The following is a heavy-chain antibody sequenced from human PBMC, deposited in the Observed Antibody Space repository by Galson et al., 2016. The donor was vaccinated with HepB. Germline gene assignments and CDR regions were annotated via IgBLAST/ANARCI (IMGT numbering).Heavy chain of an antibody. CDR3: ARDRGIQLWSRDGFDY. CDR1: GFTFSTYS. J-gene: IGHJ4*02. V-gene: IGHV3-21*01. Sequence: SLRLSCAASGFTFSTYSVSWVRQVPGKGLEWVSSISSSSSYIYYGDSLKGRFTISRDNAKNSLYLQMNSLRAEDTAVYYCARDRGIQLWSRDGFDYWGQGTLVTVSS. D-gene: IGHD5-18*01. CDR2: ISSSSSYI.